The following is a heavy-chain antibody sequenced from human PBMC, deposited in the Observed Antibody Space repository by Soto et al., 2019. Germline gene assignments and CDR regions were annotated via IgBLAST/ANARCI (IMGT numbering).Heavy chain of an antibody. J-gene: IGHJ4*02. CDR3: AADLPDWGAYAFDY. Sequence: EVQLVESGGGLVEPGGSLRLSCADSGFTFTNAWLNWVRQAPGKGLEWVGRIKSKNDGGTTDYAAPVKGRFTISRDDSENTVYLQMNSLKTEDTAVYYCAADLPDWGAYAFDYWGQGTLVTVSA. CDR2: IKSKNDGGTT. V-gene: IGHV3-15*07. D-gene: IGHD3-16*01. CDR1: GFTFTNAW.